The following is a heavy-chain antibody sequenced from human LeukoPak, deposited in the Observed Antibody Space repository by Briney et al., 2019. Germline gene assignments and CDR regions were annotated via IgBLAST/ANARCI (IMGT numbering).Heavy chain of an antibody. Sequence: GGSLRLSCAASGFTFSSYAMHWVRQAPGKGLEWMAVISYDGSNRYYADSVKGRFTISGDNAKNSLYLQMNSLRAEDTAVYYCARVSSSWQFDYWGQGTLVTVSS. J-gene: IGHJ4*02. CDR2: ISYDGSNR. V-gene: IGHV3-30-3*01. CDR3: ARVSSSWQFDY. D-gene: IGHD6-13*01. CDR1: GFTFSSYA.